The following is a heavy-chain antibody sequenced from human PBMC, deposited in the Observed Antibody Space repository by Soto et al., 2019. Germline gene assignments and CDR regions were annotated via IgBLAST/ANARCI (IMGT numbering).Heavy chain of an antibody. CDR2: INPSGGST. D-gene: IGHD6-6*01. Sequence: ASVKVSCKASGYTFTSYYMHWVRQAPGQGLEWMGIINPSGGSTSYAQKFQGRVTMTRDTSTSTVYMELSSLRSEDTAVYYCARARGSSSSEIDYYYYYYMDVWGKGTTVTVSS. V-gene: IGHV1-46*03. CDR1: GYTFTSYY. CDR3: ARARGSSSSEIDYYYYYYMDV. J-gene: IGHJ6*03.